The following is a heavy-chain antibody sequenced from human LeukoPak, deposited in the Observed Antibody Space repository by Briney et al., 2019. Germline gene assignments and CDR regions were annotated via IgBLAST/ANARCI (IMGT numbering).Heavy chain of an antibody. CDR1: GGTFSSYA. D-gene: IGHD3-10*01. Sequence: ASVKVSCKASGGTFSSYAISWVRQAPGQGLGWMGRIIPIFGTANCAQKFQGRVTITTDESTSTAYMELSSLRSEDTAVYYCARDLSYSGDYWGQGTLVTVSS. CDR2: IIPIFGTA. V-gene: IGHV1-69*05. J-gene: IGHJ4*02. CDR3: ARDLSYSGDY.